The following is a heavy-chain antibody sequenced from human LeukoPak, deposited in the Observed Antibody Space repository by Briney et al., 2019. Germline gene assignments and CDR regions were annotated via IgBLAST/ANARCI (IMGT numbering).Heavy chain of an antibody. CDR2: IGHTGSIT. J-gene: IGHJ3*02. V-gene: IGHV3-48*04. D-gene: IGHD4-11*01. CDR3: VRDRETRAFDI. Sequence: PGGPLRLSCAGSGFTFGIYSMNWVRHAPGKGLEWVSYIGHTGSITDYADSVKGRFTIPRDNAKNSLYLQMNTLRAEDTAVYYCVRDRETRAFDIWGQGTMVTVSS. CDR1: GFTFGIYS.